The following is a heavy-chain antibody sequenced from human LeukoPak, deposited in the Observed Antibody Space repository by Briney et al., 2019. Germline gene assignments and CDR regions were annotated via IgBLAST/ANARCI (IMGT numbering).Heavy chain of an antibody. V-gene: IGHV1-69*13. CDR2: IIPIFGTA. CDR3: ARDHYYDSSGLAFDP. D-gene: IGHD3-22*01. J-gene: IGHJ5*02. Sequence: SVKVSCKASGYTFTSYGISWVRQAPGQGLEWMGGIIPIFGTANYAQKFQGRVTITADESTSTAYMELSSLRSEDTAVYYCARDHYYDSSGLAFDPWGQGTLVTVSS. CDR1: GYTFTSYG.